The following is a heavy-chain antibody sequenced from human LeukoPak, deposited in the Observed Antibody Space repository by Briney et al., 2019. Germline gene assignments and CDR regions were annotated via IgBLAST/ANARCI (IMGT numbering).Heavy chain of an antibody. Sequence: GGSLRLSCVDSGFTFSNAWMSWVRQAPGKGLEWVGRIKSKTDGAATDYAAPVKGRFTISRDDSKNTLYLQMNSLKTEDTAVYYCTTATMIRGVSDYWGQGTLVTVSS. CDR1: GFTFSNAW. D-gene: IGHD3-10*01. V-gene: IGHV3-15*01. CDR2: IKSKTDGAAT. CDR3: TTATMIRGVSDY. J-gene: IGHJ4*02.